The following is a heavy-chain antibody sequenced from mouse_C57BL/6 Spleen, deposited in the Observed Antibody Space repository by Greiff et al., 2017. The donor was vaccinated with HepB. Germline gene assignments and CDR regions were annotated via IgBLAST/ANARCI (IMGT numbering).Heavy chain of an antibody. CDR3: ARDDYGSSVGFAY. Sequence: VQLQQSGAELVMPGASVKLSCKASGYTFTSYWMHWVKQRPGQGLEWIGEIDPSDSYTNYNQKFKGKSTLTVDKSSSTAYMQLSSLTSEDSAVYYCARDDYGSSVGFAYWGQGTLVTVSA. V-gene: IGHV1-69*01. CDR1: GYTFTSYW. J-gene: IGHJ3*01. CDR2: IDPSDSYT. D-gene: IGHD1-1*01.